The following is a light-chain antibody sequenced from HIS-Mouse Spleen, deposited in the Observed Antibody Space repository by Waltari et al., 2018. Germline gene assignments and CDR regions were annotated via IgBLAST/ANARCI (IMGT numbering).Light chain of an antibody. CDR3: HQSSSLPWT. J-gene: IGKJ1*01. CDR2: DAS. CDR1: QSIGSN. V-gene: IGKV6-21*01. Sequence: EIVLTQSPDFQSVTPKEKVTITCRASQSIGSNLHWYQQKPGQTPKLLIKDASQSFTGVPSRFSGSGSGTDFTLTISSLEAEDAATYYCHQSSSLPWTFGQGTKVEIK.